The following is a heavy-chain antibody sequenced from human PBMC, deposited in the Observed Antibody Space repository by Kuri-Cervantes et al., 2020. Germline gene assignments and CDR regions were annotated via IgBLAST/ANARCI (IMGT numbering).Heavy chain of an antibody. CDR3: ARGTAGIYFDY. CDR2: FYYSGIT. J-gene: IGHJ4*02. D-gene: IGHD2/OR15-2a*01. Sequence: GSLRLSCAVSGGSITTSYWSWIRQSPGMGLEWIGYFYYSGITNNDSSLKGRVTISVDRSKRQFSLRVSSVTAADTAMYYCARGTAGIYFDYWGQGTPVTVSS. CDR1: GGSITTSY. V-gene: IGHV4-59*01.